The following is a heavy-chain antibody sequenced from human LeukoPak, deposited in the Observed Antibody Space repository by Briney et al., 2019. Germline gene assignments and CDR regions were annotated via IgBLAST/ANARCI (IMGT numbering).Heavy chain of an antibody. V-gene: IGHV3-9*01. J-gene: IGHJ3*02. CDR3: AKDKAPGDLTLVDAFDI. CDR2: ISWNSGSI. D-gene: IGHD7-27*01. Sequence: GGSLRLSCAASGFTFDDYAMHWVRQAPGKGLEWVSGISWNSGSIGYADSVKGRFTISRDNAKNSLYLQMNSLRAEDTALYYCAKDKAPGDLTLVDAFDIWGQGTMVTVSS. CDR1: GFTFDDYA.